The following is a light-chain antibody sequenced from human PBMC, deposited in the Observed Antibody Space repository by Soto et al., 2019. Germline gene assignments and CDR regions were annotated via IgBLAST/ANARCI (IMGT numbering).Light chain of an antibody. CDR2: GAS. J-gene: IGKJ1*01. V-gene: IGKV3-20*01. CDR1: QSVSSSY. Sequence: EIVLTQSPGTLSLSPGERATLSCRASQSVSSSYLAWYQQKPRQAPRLLIYGASSRATGIPDRFSGSGSGTDFTITISMLEPEDFAVYYCQQYCGSPTFGQGTKVEIK. CDR3: QQYCGSPT.